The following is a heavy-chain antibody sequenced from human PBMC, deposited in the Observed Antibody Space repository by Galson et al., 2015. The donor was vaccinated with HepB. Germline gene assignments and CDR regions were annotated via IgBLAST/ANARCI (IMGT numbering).Heavy chain of an antibody. V-gene: IGHV3-7*01. J-gene: IGHJ6*03. CDR2: IKQDGSEK. CDR3: ARAEGYYDILTGYYYYMDV. CDR1: GFTFSSYR. D-gene: IGHD3-9*01. Sequence: SLRLSCAASGFTFSSYRMSWVRQAPGKRLEWVANIKQDGSEKYYVDSVEGRFTISRDNAKNSLYLQMNSLRAEDTAVYYCARAEGYYDILTGYYYYMDVWGKGTTVTVSS.